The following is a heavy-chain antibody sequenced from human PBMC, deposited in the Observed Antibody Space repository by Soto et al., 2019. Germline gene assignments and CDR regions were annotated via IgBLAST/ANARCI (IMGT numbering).Heavy chain of an antibody. D-gene: IGHD3-9*01. V-gene: IGHV4-30-2*01. J-gene: IGHJ4*02. CDR3: ARHGVGDILTGQPDY. CDR1: GGSISSGGYS. CDR2: IYHSGST. Sequence: SETLSLTCAVSGGSISSGGYSWSWIRQPPGKGLEWIGYIYHSGSTYYNPSLKSRVTISVDRSKNQFSLKLSSVTAADTAVYYCARHGVGDILTGQPDYWGQGTLVTVSS.